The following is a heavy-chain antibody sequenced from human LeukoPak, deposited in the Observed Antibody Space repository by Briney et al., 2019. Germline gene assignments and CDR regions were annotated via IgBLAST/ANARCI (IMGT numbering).Heavy chain of an antibody. J-gene: IGHJ4*02. CDR3: ARGRGYNSFDY. V-gene: IGHV4-34*01. D-gene: IGHD5-24*01. Sequence: SETLSLTCAVYGGSFSGYYWSWVRQPPGKGLEWIGEINHSGSTNYNPSLKSRVTISVNTSKNQFSLKLRSVTAADTAVYYCARGRGYNSFDYWGQGTLVTVSS. CDR2: INHSGST. CDR1: GGSFSGYY.